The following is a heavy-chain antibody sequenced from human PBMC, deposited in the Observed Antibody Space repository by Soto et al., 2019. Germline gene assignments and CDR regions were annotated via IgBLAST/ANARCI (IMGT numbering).Heavy chain of an antibody. J-gene: IGHJ4*02. CDR1: GDSISSSNW. Sequence: TLSLTCTVSGDSISSSNWWSWVRQPPGKGLEWIGEIYHSGSTNYNPSLKSRVTISVDKSKNQFSLKLSSVTAADTAVYYCARVKASGVNFDYWGQGTLVTVSS. D-gene: IGHD3-10*01. CDR3: ARVKASGVNFDY. CDR2: IYHSGST. V-gene: IGHV4-4*02.